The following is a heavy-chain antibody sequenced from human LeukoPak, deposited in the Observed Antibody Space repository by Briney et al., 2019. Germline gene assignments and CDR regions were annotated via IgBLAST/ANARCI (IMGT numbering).Heavy chain of an antibody. CDR1: GFTFSSYA. J-gene: IGHJ4*02. CDR2: ISGSGGST. V-gene: IGHV3-23*01. D-gene: IGHD6-19*01. Sequence: PGGSLRLSCAASGFTFSSYAMSWVRQAPGKGLEWVSAISGSGGSTYYADSVKGRFTISRDNSKNTLYLQMNSLRAEDTAVYYCAKVNKQWLVMYYFDYWGQGTLVTVSS. CDR3: AKVNKQWLVMYYFDY.